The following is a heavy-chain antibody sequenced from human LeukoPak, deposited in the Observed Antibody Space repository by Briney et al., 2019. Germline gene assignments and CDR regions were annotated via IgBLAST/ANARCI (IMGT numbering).Heavy chain of an antibody. CDR1: GFTFSSYG. D-gene: IGHD5-24*01. Sequence: PGGSLRLSCAASGFTFSSYGMHWVRQAPGKGLEWVALVSYDGGNKYYADSVKGRFTISRDNSKNTLYLQMNSLGAEDTAVYYCARDIVRNGYRPYGMDVWGQGTTVTVSS. CDR2: VSYDGGNK. J-gene: IGHJ6*02. CDR3: ARDIVRNGYRPYGMDV. V-gene: IGHV3-30*03.